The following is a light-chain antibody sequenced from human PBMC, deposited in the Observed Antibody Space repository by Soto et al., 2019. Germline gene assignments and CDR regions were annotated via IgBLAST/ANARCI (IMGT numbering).Light chain of an antibody. CDR3: QQYDNYPLT. V-gene: IGKV1-5*01. Sequence: DIQMTQSPSTLSTSVGDRVSINCRASQSISAWLAWYQQKPGKAPKFLIYDASSLESGVPSRFSGSGSGTEFTLTISNLQPDDFATYYCQQYDNYPLTFGGGNKVDI. CDR2: DAS. J-gene: IGKJ4*01. CDR1: QSISAW.